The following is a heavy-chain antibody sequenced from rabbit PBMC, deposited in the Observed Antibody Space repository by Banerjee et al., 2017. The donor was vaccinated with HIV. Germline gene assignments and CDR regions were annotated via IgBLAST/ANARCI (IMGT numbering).Heavy chain of an antibody. CDR2: IYNGDGST. J-gene: IGHJ3*01. CDR1: GFTLSSYF. V-gene: IGHV1S45*01. Sequence: QEQLVESGRGLVQPEGSLTLTCTASGFTLSSYFMCWVRQAPGKGLEWIACIYNGDGSTYYASWAKGRFTISKTSSTTVTLQMTSLTAADTATYFCARDLAGVIGWNFGLWGQGTLVTVS. CDR3: ARDLAGVIGWNFGL. D-gene: IGHD4-1*01.